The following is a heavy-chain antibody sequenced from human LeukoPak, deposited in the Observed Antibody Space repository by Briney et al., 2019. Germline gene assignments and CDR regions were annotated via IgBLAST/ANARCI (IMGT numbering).Heavy chain of an antibody. J-gene: IGHJ5*02. CDR1: GFTFSSYS. CDR3: AREIPQFDP. V-gene: IGHV3-48*04. CDR2: ISSSSSTI. Sequence: GGSLRPSCAASGFTFSSYSMNWVRQAPGKGLEWVSYISSSSSTIYYADSVKGRFTISRDNAKNSLYLQMNSLRAEDTAVYYCAREIPQFDPWGQGTLVTVSS.